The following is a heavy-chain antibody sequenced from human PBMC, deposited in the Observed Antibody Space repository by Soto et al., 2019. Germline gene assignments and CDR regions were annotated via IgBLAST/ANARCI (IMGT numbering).Heavy chain of an antibody. CDR2: INSDGSST. CDR3: ARVEQLVPPYYYYGMDF. D-gene: IGHD6-6*01. Sequence: PGGSLRLSCAASGFTFSSDWMHWVRQAPGQGLVWVSRINSDGSSTSYADSVKGRFTISRDNAKNTLYLQMSSLRAEDTAVYYCARVEQLVPPYYYYGMDFWGQGTTVTVSS. CDR1: GFTFSSDW. J-gene: IGHJ6*02. V-gene: IGHV3-74*01.